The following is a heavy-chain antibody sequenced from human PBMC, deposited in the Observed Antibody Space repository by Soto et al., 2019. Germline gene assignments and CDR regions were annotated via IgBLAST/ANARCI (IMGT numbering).Heavy chain of an antibody. D-gene: IGHD2-2*01. CDR1: GYSFTSYW. J-gene: IGHJ5*02. CDR3: ARQGVGYCSSTSCSNWFDP. V-gene: IGHV5-10-1*01. Sequence: PREPLKIYWNGSGYSFTSYWISWVRQMPGKGLEWMGRIDPSDSYTNYSPSFQGHVTISADKSISTAYLQWSSLKASDTAMYYCARQGVGYCSSTSCSNWFDPWGQGTLVTVSS. CDR2: IDPSDSYT.